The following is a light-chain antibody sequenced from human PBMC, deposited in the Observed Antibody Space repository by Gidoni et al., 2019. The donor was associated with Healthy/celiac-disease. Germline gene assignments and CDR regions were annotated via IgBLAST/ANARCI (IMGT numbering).Light chain of an antibody. CDR3: MQALQTPFT. CDR1: QSLLHSNGYNY. J-gene: IGKJ3*01. V-gene: IGKV2-28*01. Sequence: DIVMTQSPLSLPVTPGEPASISCRSSQSLLHSNGYNYLDWYLQKPGQSPQLLIYLGSNRASGVPDRFSGSGAGTDFTLKISRVEAEDVGVYYCMQALQTPFTFGPXTKVDIK. CDR2: LGS.